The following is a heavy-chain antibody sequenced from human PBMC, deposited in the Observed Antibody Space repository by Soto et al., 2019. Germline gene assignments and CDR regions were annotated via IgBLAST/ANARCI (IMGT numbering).Heavy chain of an antibody. J-gene: IGHJ4*02. CDR3: ARGWGYDSNDYYYAY. D-gene: IGHD3-22*01. CDR1: GGIFSRHA. V-gene: IGHV1-69*01. Sequence: QVQLVQSGAEVRKPGSSVKVSCKASGGIFSRHAISWVRQATGQGLEWMGGIIPIFGTANHAQKFQGRVTIIADESTSTVYMELSSLRSEDTALYYCARGWGYDSNDYYYAYWGQGTLVIVSS. CDR2: IIPIFGTA.